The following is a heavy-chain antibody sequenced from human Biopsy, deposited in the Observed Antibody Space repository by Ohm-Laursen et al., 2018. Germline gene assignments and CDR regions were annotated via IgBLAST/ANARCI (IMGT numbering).Heavy chain of an antibody. J-gene: IGHJ3*01. CDR3: ARPLRGGEHEGFDL. CDR2: VHYSGAT. Sequence: GTLSLTCAVSDGSINSNDYYWGWIRQAPGKGLEWLGRVHYSGATYYNPPLTSRATISVDTAKNQFFLKLRSATAADTAVYYCARPLRGGEHEGFDLWGPGTMVSVSP. V-gene: IGHV4-39*01. CDR1: DGSINSNDYY. D-gene: IGHD1/OR15-1a*01.